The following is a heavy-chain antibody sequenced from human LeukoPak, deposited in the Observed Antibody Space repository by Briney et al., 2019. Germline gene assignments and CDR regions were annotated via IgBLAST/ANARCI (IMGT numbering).Heavy chain of an antibody. D-gene: IGHD3-16*01. J-gene: IGHJ4*02. CDR2: FDPEDGET. CDR1: GYTLTELS. Sequence: ASVKVSCKVSGYTLTELSMHWVRQAPGKGLEWMGGFDPEDGETIYAQKFQGRVTMTEDTSTDTAYMELSSLKASDTAMYYCARQDGDYDYEGDYFDYWGQGTLVTVSS. V-gene: IGHV1-24*01. CDR3: ARQDGDYDYEGDYFDY.